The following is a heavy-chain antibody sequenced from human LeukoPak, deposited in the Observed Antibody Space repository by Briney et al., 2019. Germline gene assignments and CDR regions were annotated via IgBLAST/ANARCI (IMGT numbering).Heavy chain of an antibody. Sequence: ASVKVSCKASGYTFTGYYMHWVRQAPGQGLEWMGWINPNSGGTNYAQKFQGRVTMTRNTSISTAYMELSSLRSEDTAVYYCARTSSRILWLEPWGYGSGSYYDYWGQGTLVTVSS. V-gene: IGHV1-2*02. CDR2: INPNSGGT. J-gene: IGHJ4*02. CDR3: ARTSSRILWLEPWGYGSGSYYDY. D-gene: IGHD3-10*01. CDR1: GYTFTGYY.